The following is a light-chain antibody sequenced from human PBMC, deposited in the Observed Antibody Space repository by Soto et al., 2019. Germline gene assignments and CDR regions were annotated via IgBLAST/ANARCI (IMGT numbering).Light chain of an antibody. Sequence: DIQMTQSPSTLSASVGDRVTITCRASQSISSWLAWYQQKPGKAPNVLISDASSLQSGVSSRFSGSGSGTEFTLTISSLQPDDLATYYCQQYAGNWTFSQGTKVDI. CDR1: QSISSW. V-gene: IGKV1-5*01. J-gene: IGKJ1*01. CDR2: DAS. CDR3: QQYAGNWT.